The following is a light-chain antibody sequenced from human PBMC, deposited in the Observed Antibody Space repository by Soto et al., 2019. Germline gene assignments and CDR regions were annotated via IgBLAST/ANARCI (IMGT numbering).Light chain of an antibody. J-gene: IGLJ3*02. CDR3: RSYAGRRTLV. Sequence: QSALTQPASVSGSPGQSITISCTGTSSDVGSYNLVSWYQQHPGKAPKVMIYEVSQRPSGVSKRFSGSKSGNTASLTISGLQAEDEADYYCRSYAGRRTLVFGGGTKVTVL. V-gene: IGLV2-23*02. CDR2: EVS. CDR1: SSDVGSYNL.